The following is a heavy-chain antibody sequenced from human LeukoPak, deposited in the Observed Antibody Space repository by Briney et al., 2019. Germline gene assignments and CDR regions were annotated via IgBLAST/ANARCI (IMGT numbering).Heavy chain of an antibody. CDR3: AKGYNYAYEY. J-gene: IGHJ4*02. Sequence: PGGSLRLSCAASGFTVSSSYMSWVRQAPGEGLEWVSLTYSGGSTYYAASVKGRFTISRDNSKNTLYLQMNSLRPEDTAVYYCAKGYNYAYEYWGQGTLVTVSS. CDR2: TYSGGST. D-gene: IGHD5-18*01. CDR1: GFTVSSSY. V-gene: IGHV3-53*01.